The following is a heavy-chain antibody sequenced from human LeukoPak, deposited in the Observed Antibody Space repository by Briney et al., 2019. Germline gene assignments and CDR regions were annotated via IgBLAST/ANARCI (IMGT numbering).Heavy chain of an antibody. D-gene: IGHD5-18*01. J-gene: IGHJ5*02. Sequence: SETLSLTCTVSGGSISSYYWSWIRQPPGKGLEWIGYIYYSGSTNYNPSLKSRVTISVDTSKNQFSLKLASVTAADTAIYYCAKGAGGFSYYNWFDPWGQGALVTVSS. CDR3: AKGAGGFSYYNWFDP. CDR1: GGSISSYY. CDR2: IYYSGST. V-gene: IGHV4-59*12.